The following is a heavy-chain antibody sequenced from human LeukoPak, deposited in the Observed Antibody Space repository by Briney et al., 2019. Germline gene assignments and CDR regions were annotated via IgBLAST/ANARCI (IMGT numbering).Heavy chain of an antibody. CDR1: GGSFSSSY. CDR2: IYNTGTT. Sequence: PSETLSLTCAVYGGSFSSSYWSWIRQPPGKGLEWVGYIYNTGTTNYNPSLNSRVTISVDTSKNQLSLRLSSVTAADTAVYYCARHEPPGARRHLDYWGQGTLVTVSS. J-gene: IGHJ4*02. CDR3: ARHEPPGARRHLDY. D-gene: IGHD1-14*01. V-gene: IGHV4-59*08.